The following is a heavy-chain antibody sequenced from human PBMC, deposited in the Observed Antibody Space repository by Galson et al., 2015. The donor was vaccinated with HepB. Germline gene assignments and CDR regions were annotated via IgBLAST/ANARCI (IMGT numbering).Heavy chain of an antibody. J-gene: IGHJ6*02. Sequence: SLRLSCAASGFTFSSYWMSWVRQAPGKGLEWVANIKQDGSEKYYVDSVKGRFTISRDNSKNTLYLQMNSLRAEDTAVYYCARDVGHYYGSGSYLFDLYYYYGMDVWGQGTTVTVSS. V-gene: IGHV3-7*01. CDR3: ARDVGHYYGSGSYLFDLYYYYGMDV. D-gene: IGHD3-10*01. CDR2: IKQDGSEK. CDR1: GFTFSSYW.